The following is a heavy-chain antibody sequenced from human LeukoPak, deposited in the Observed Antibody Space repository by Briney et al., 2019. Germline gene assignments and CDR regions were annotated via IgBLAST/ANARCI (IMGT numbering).Heavy chain of an antibody. D-gene: IGHD6-13*01. V-gene: IGHV4-4*07. J-gene: IGHJ4*02. CDR3: ARQIASAGTAGFDF. Sequence: SETLSLTCTVSGASISSYYWSWIRQPAGKGLEWIGRIYSTGSTNYNPSLKSRVTMSVDTSKNQFSLRLRSVTAADTAVYYCARQIASAGTAGFDFWGQGALVTVSS. CDR1: GASISSYY. CDR2: IYSTGST.